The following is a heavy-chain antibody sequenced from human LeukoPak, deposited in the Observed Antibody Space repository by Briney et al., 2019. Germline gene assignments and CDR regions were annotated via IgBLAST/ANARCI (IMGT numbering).Heavy chain of an antibody. CDR1: GFTFSSYS. CDR2: ISSSSSYI. D-gene: IGHD2-2*01. V-gene: IGHV3-21*01. CDR3: IRVSTSSITGYYMDV. Sequence: GGSLRLSCAASGFTFSSYSMNWVRQAPGKGLEWVSSISSSSSYIYYADSVKGRFTISRDNAKNSLYLQMNSLRAEDTAVYYCIRVSTSSITGYYMDVWGKGTTVTVSS. J-gene: IGHJ6*03.